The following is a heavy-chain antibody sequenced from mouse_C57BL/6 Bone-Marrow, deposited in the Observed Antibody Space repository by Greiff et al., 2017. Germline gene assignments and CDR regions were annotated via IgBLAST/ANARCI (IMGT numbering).Heavy chain of an antibody. V-gene: IGHV1-82*01. J-gene: IGHJ2*01. Sequence: QVQLQQSGPELVKPGASVKISCKASGYAFSSSWMNWVKQRPGKGLEWIGRIYPGDGDTNYNGKFKGKATLTADKSSSTAYMQLSSLTSEDSAVYCCARGLTSYYFDYWGQGTTLTVSS. D-gene: IGHD3-1*01. CDR2: IYPGDGDT. CDR1: GYAFSSSW. CDR3: ARGLTSYYFDY.